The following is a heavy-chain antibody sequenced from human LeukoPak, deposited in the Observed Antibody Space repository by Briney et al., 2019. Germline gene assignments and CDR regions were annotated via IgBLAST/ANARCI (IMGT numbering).Heavy chain of an antibody. D-gene: IGHD3-22*01. CDR1: GFTFSSYS. J-gene: IGHJ4*02. CDR2: ISSSSSYI. V-gene: IGHV3-21*01. CDR3: ARDLFNYYDSSGYYLYFDY. Sequence: SGGSLRLSCAASGFTFSSYSMNWVRQAPGKGLEWVSSISSSSSYIYYADSVKGRFTISRDNAKNSLYLQMNSLRAEDTAVYYCARDLFNYYDSSGYYLYFDYWGQGTLVTVSS.